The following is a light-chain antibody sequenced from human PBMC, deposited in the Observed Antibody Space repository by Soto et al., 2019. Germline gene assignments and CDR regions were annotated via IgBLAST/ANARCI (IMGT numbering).Light chain of an antibody. V-gene: IGKV1-5*03. J-gene: IGKJ1*01. Sequence: DIQLTQSPSTLSASVGDRVTITCRASQGISNCLAWYQQKPGKAPTLLIFTASNLQGGVPSRFSGSGSGTEFTLTISSLQPDDFATYYCQQHDSYAREFGQGTKVDIK. CDR2: TAS. CDR1: QGISNC. CDR3: QQHDSYARE.